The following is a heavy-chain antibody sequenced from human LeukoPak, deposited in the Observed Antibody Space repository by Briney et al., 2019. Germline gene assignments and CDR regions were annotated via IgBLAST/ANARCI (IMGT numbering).Heavy chain of an antibody. D-gene: IGHD2-2*02. Sequence: PSETLSLTCAVYGGSFSGYYWSWIRQPPGKGLEWIGEINHSGSTNYNPSLKSRVTISVDKSKNQFSLKLSSVTAADTAVYYCASLGVVPAAIRRENYYYYGMDVWGQGTTVTVSS. CDR2: INHSGST. V-gene: IGHV4-34*01. J-gene: IGHJ6*02. CDR3: ASLGVVPAAIRRENYYYYGMDV. CDR1: GGSFSGYY.